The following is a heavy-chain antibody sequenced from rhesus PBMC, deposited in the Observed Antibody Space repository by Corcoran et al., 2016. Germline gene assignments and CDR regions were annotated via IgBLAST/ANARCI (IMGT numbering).Heavy chain of an antibody. CDR2: IRCTGGST. CDR3: AKDQGCKASLDV. V-gene: IGHV3S5*01. Sequence: EVQLVETGGGLVQPGGSLRLSCAASGFTFSSYGMSWVRQAPGKGLEWVSGIRCTGGSTYYADAVQGRCTIARDNSKNTLSLQMNSLRAEDTAVYYWAKDQGCKASLDVWGRGVLVTVSS. CDR1: GFTFSSYG. D-gene: IGHD2-21*01. J-gene: IGHJ5-2*02.